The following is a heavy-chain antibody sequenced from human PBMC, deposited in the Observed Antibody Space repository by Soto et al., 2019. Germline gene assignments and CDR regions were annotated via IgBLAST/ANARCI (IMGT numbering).Heavy chain of an antibody. CDR2: IDPSGGDT. D-gene: IGHD1-26*01. CDR1: GYTFNRHY. J-gene: IGHJ4*02. V-gene: IGHV1-46*02. Sequence: QVQLVQSGAEVRKPGASVKVSCKASGYTFNRHYIQWVRQAPGQGLEWMGMIDPSGGDTNYAKKFQGRVTLTSNTSTSTVYMELSSLRSEDTAVYYCAKRRGVGLTRSSFDYWGPGTLVIVSS. CDR3: AKRRGVGLTRSSFDY.